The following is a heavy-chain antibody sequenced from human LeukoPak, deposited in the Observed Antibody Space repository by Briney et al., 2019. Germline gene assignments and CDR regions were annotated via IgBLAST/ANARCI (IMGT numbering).Heavy chain of an antibody. CDR3: ARGLEYYYYYCAMDV. Sequence: PSETLSLTCTVSGGSISSYHLNWIRQPPGEGLEWIGYIYYSGSTNYNPSLKSRVTISVDTSKNQFSLKLSSVTAADTAVYYCARGLEYYYYYCAMDVWGQGTTVTVSS. V-gene: IGHV4-59*01. J-gene: IGHJ6*02. CDR1: GGSISSYH. D-gene: IGHD1-1*01. CDR2: IYYSGST.